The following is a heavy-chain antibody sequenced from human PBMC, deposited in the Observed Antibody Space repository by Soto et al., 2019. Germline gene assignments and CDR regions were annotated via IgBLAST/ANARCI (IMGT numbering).Heavy chain of an antibody. CDR2: IYHSGST. CDR1: GGSISSGGYS. V-gene: IGHV4-30-2*01. J-gene: IGHJ4*02. Sequence: LSLTCAVSGGSISSGGYSWSWIRQPPGKGLEWIGYIYHSGSTYYNPSLKSRVTISVDRSKNQFSLKLSSVTAADTAVYYCARVAYRGSATWGQGTLVTVSS. CDR3: ARVAYRGSAT. D-gene: IGHD5-12*01.